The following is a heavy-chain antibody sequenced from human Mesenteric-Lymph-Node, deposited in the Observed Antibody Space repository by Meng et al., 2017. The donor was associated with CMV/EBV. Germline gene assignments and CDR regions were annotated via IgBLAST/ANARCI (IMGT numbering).Heavy chain of an antibody. Sequence: SGTLSLTCAVSGASITSHNWWSWVRQSPRKGLEWIGQIYHNGRTIYNPSLKNRVTTSVDESTNQFSLRLRSVDAADTAIYYCARERIDWGQGTLVTVSS. CDR1: GASITSHNW. V-gene: IGHV4-4*02. CDR2: IYHNGRT. D-gene: IGHD2/OR15-2a*01. CDR3: ARERID. J-gene: IGHJ4*02.